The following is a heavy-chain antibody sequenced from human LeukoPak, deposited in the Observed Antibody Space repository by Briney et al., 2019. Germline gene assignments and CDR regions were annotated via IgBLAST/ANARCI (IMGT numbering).Heavy chain of an antibody. Sequence: GGSLRLSCAASGFTFDDYAMHWVRQAPGKGLEWVSLISWDGGSTYYADSVKGRFTISRDNSKNSLYLQMNSLRAEDTALYYCAKGDFWSGYSLDYWGQGTLVTVSS. V-gene: IGHV3-43D*03. J-gene: IGHJ4*02. CDR2: ISWDGGST. D-gene: IGHD3-3*01. CDR1: GFTFDDYA. CDR3: AKGDFWSGYSLDY.